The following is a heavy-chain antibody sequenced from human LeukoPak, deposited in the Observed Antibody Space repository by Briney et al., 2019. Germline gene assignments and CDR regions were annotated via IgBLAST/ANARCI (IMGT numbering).Heavy chain of an antibody. V-gene: IGHV3-15*01. CDR3: TTEVGATRLWFDP. D-gene: IGHD1-26*01. J-gene: IGHJ5*02. CDR2: IKSKTDGGTT. CDR1: GFTFSNAW. Sequence: GGSLRLSCAASGFTFSNAWMSWVRQAPGKGLEWVGRIKSKTDGGTTDYAAPVKGRFTISRDDSKNTLYLQMNSLKTEDTAVYYCTTEVGATRLWFDPWGQGTLVPVSS.